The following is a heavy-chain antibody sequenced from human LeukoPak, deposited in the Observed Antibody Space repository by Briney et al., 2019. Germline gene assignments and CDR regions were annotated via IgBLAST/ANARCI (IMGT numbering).Heavy chain of an antibody. Sequence: SGGSLRLSCAASGFTFSSYAMSWVRQAPGKGLEWVSAISGSGGSTYYADSVKGRFTISRDNSKNTLYLQMNRLRAEDTAVYYCAKDLEPDDILTGCGAFDYWGQGTLVTVSS. CDR2: ISGSGGST. CDR3: AKDLEPDDILTGCGAFDY. D-gene: IGHD3-9*01. J-gene: IGHJ4*02. CDR1: GFTFSSYA. V-gene: IGHV3-23*01.